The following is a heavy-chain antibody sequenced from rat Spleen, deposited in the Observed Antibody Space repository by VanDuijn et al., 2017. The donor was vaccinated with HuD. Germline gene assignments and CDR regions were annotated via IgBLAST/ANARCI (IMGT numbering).Heavy chain of an antibody. V-gene: IGHV5-7*01. CDR2: ISYDSSDT. J-gene: IGHJ2*01. D-gene: IGHD4-4*01. CDR1: GFTFSDYY. Sequence: EVQLVESDGGLVQPGRSLKLSCAASGFTFSDYYMAWVRQAPTKGLEWVASISYDSSDTYYRDSVKGRFTISRDNANSTLYLQMNSLRSEDTATYYCAVAGFGYWGQGVMVTVSS. CDR3: AVAGFGY.